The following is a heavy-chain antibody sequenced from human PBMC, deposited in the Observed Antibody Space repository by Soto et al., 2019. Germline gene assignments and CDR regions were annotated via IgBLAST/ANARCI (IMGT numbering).Heavy chain of an antibody. D-gene: IGHD6-19*01. V-gene: IGHV3-74*01. J-gene: IGHJ3*02. Sequence: GSLRLSCAASGFTFSTYWMHWVRQAPGKGLVWVSRVKGDGRDTTYADSVKGRFTISRDNTKNTLYLQMNSLRPEDTAVYYCARAQWLADDAFDIWGHGTMVTV. CDR1: GFTFSTYW. CDR2: VKGDGRDT. CDR3: ARAQWLADDAFDI.